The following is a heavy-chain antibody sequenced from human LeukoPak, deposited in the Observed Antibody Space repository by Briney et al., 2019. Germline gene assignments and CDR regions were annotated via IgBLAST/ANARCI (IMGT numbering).Heavy chain of an antibody. D-gene: IGHD3-16*01. CDR2: IWYDGSNK. V-gene: IGHV3-33*01. CDR3: VREVPGIMVAFDL. CDR1: GFTFNSYG. Sequence: PGRSLRLSCAASGFTFNSYGMHWVRQAPGKGLEWVAVIWYDGSNKYYADSVKGRFTISRDNAQNSIYLQVNSLRADDTAVYYCVREVPGIMVAFDLWGQGTMLSVSS. J-gene: IGHJ3*01.